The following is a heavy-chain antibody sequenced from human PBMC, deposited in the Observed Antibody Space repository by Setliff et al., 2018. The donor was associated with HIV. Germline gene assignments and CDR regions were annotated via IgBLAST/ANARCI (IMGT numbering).Heavy chain of an antibody. CDR2: ISYSEYT. V-gene: IGHV4-59*11. D-gene: IGHD1-26*01. Sequence: SLTCTVSGDPINSHYWSWIRQPPGEGLEWIGHISYSEYTNYNPSLKSRVTISLDTSKKHFSLDLYSVTAADTAVYYCARDHNSGTLHAFDLWGQGTKVTVS. J-gene: IGHJ3*01. CDR1: GDPINSHY. CDR3: ARDHNSGTLHAFDL.